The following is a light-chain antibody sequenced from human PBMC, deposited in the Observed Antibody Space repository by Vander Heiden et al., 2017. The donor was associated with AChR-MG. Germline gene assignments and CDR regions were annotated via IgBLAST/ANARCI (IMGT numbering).Light chain of an antibody. Sequence: QSVLTQPPSASGTPGQRVTISCSGSSSNIGSNYVYWYQQLPGTAPKLLIYRNNQRPSGVPDRFSGSKSGTSASLAISGLRSEDEADYYCAAWDDSLSGLVVFGGGTKLT. CDR2: RNN. J-gene: IGLJ2*01. V-gene: IGLV1-47*01. CDR1: SSNIGSNY. CDR3: AAWDDSLSGLVV.